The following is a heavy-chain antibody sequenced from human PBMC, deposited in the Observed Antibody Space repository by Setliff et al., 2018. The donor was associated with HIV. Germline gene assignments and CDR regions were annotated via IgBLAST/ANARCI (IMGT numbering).Heavy chain of an antibody. CDR1: RGSFSHYY. D-gene: IGHD1-26*01. Sequence: SETLSLTCAVYRGSFSHYYWTWIRQSPGKGLEWIAEINQERTTFYNPSLKSRLIMSLDTSRNEVSLKLSSVTAADTAVYYCARDSELGLNYHYGMDVWGQGTTVTVS. CDR3: ARDSELGLNYHYGMDV. J-gene: IGHJ6*02. CDR2: INQERTT. V-gene: IGHV4-34*01.